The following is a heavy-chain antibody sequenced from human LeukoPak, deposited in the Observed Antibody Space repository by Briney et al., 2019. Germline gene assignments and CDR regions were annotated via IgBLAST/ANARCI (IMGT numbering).Heavy chain of an antibody. V-gene: IGHV4-34*01. Sequence: PSETLSLTCAVYGGSFSGYYWSWIRQPPGKGLEWIGEVSHSGSTNYNPSLKSRVTISVDSSKNQFSLKLSSVTAADTAVYYCARVFGVVTLSWFDPWGQGTLVTVSS. D-gene: IGHD4-23*01. CDR2: VSHSGST. J-gene: IGHJ5*02. CDR1: GGSFSGYY. CDR3: ARVFGVVTLSWFDP.